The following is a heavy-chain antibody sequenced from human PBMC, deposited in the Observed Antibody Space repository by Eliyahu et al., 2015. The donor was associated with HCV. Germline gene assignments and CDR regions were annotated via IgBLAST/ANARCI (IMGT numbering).Heavy chain of an antibody. CDR1: GGSISSSNYY. CDR2: TYYSGST. D-gene: IGHD6-19*01. V-gene: IGHV4-39*01. CDR3: ARETSAVAGLSFGY. Sequence: QLQLQESGPGQVKPSETLSLTCTVFGGSISSSNYYWGWIRQPPGKGLEWIGSTYYSGSTHYNPSLRSRVTISVDTSKNQLSLKLTSVTAADTAVYYCARETSAVAGLSFGYWGQGTLVTVSS. J-gene: IGHJ4*02.